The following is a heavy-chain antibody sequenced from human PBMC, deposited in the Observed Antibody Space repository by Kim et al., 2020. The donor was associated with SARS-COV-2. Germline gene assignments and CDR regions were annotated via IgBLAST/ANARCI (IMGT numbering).Heavy chain of an antibody. CDR3: AKVLSDYYDSSGYFDAFDI. D-gene: IGHD3-22*01. Sequence: GRFTISRDNSKNTLYLQMNSLRAEDTAVYYCAKVLSDYYDSSGYFDAFDIWGQGTMVTVSS. V-gene: IGHV3-23*01. J-gene: IGHJ3*02.